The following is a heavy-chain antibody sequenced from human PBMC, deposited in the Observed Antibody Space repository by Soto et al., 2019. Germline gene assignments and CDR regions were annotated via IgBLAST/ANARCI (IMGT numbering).Heavy chain of an antibody. V-gene: IGHV4-31*03. J-gene: IGHJ5*02. Sequence: SETLSLTCSVSGAALNSGNYYWSWIRQVPGKGLEWIGHIYVTGAVDYNPSLRDRITISQETSERQFSLNLRLVTAADTAVYYCARLRIATNNYKWFDPWGQGTRVTVS. CDR2: IYVTGAV. CDR3: ARLRIATNNYKWFDP. D-gene: IGHD2-21*01. CDR1: GAALNSGNYY.